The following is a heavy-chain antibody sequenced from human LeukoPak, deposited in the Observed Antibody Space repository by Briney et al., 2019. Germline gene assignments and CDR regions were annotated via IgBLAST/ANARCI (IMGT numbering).Heavy chain of an antibody. CDR1: GFTFSTFA. CDR2: ISGSSSYI. CDR3: ARDLYGDHAKDY. Sequence: GGSLRLSCAASGFTFSTFAMNWVRQAPGKGLEWVSSISGSSSYIYYADSVKGRFTISRDNAKNSLFLQMSSLRAEDTAVYYCARDLYGDHAKDYWGQGTLVTVSS. D-gene: IGHD4-17*01. J-gene: IGHJ4*02. V-gene: IGHV3-21*01.